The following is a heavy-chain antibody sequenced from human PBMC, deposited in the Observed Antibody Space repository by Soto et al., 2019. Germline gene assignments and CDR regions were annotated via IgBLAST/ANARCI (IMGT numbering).Heavy chain of an antibody. D-gene: IGHD3-22*01. Sequence: SGEVSCKASGGTFSCYAIRRVRQAPGQRPEWMGGIIPISGTANYAQKFQGRVTITADESTSTAYMELSSLRSEDTAVYYCARDLKGYYDSSGYYPDAFDIWGQGTMVTVSS. J-gene: IGHJ3*02. CDR1: GGTFSCYA. V-gene: IGHV1-69*13. CDR3: ARDLKGYYDSSGYYPDAFDI. CDR2: IIPISGTA.